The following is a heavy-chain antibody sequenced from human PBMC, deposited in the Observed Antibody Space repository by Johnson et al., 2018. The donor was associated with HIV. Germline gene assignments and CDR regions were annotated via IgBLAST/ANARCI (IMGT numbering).Heavy chain of an antibody. V-gene: IGHV3-33*01. CDR3: ARDRAGIGGAFDI. J-gene: IGHJ3*02. CDR1: GFTFSGYG. D-gene: IGHD3-16*01. CDR2: FWYDGSNK. Sequence: QVQLVESGGGVVQPGRSLRLTCAASGFTFSGYGIHWVRPAPGKGLEWVAVFWYDGSNKYYADSVRGRFTISRDNSKNTLYLQMNSLRAEDTAVYYCARDRAGIGGAFDIWGQGTMVTVSS.